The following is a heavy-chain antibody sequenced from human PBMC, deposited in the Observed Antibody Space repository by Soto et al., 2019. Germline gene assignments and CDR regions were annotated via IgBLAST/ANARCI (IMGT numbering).Heavy chain of an antibody. CDR3: ARLRLNILTGYYADAYFDY. J-gene: IGHJ4*02. CDR2: IYPSGST. D-gene: IGHD3-9*01. Sequence: SETLSLTCTVSGGSFSSSSYYWGWIRQPPGKGLEWIGSIYPSGSTNYSPSLKSRVTISVDTSKNQFSLKLSSVTAADTAVYYCARLRLNILTGYYADAYFDYWGQGTLVTVSS. CDR1: GGSFSSSSYY. V-gene: IGHV4-39*07.